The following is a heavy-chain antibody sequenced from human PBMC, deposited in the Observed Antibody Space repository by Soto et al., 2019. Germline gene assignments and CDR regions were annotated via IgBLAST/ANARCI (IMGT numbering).Heavy chain of an antibody. Sequence: QVQLVQSGAEVKKPGSSVKVSCKASGGTFSSYAISWVRQAPGQGLEWMGGIIPIFGTANYAQKFQGRVTITADESTSTAYMELRSLRSDDTAVYYCARDREQLANFDYWGQGTLVTVSS. CDR2: IIPIFGTA. V-gene: IGHV1-69*01. D-gene: IGHD6-6*01. CDR1: GGTFSSYA. CDR3: ARDREQLANFDY. J-gene: IGHJ4*02.